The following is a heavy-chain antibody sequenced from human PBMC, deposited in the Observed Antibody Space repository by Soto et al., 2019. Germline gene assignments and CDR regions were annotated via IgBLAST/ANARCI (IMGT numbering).Heavy chain of an antibody. D-gene: IGHD3-10*01. CDR2: ISYDGSNK. V-gene: IGHV3-30-3*01. J-gene: IGHJ6*02. CDR3: ASSTLRYYYGMDV. Sequence: GGSLRLSCAASGFTFSSYAMHWVRQAPGKGLGWVAVISYDGSNKYYADSVKGRFTISRDNSKNTLYLQMNSLRAEDTAVYYCASSTLRYYYGMDVWGQGTTVTVSS. CDR1: GFTFSSYA.